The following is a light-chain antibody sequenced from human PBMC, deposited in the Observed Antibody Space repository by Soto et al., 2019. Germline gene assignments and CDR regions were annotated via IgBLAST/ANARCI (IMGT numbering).Light chain of an antibody. CDR1: QSLVHSDGNTY. Sequence: DVVMTQSPLSLPVTLGQPASISCRSSQSLVHSDGNTYLSWFQRRPGQSPRRLLYKVSKRDSGVPDRFSGSGSGTDFTLKIGRVEAEDVGIYYCMQGTHSYTFGQGTRLDIK. V-gene: IGKV2-30*02. J-gene: IGKJ2*01. CDR3: MQGTHSYT. CDR2: KVS.